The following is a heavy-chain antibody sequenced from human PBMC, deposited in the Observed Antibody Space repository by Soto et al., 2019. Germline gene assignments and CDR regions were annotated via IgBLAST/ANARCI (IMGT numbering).Heavy chain of an antibody. J-gene: IGHJ5*02. D-gene: IGHD2-8*01. V-gene: IGHV4-30-2*05. Sequence: SETLSLTCAVSGGSISSGGYSWSWVRQPPGKGLEWIGYIYHSGSTYYNPSLKSRVTISVDTSKNQFSLKLSSVTAADTAVYYCARSGGCTNGVCYLFDPWGQGTLVTVSS. CDR3: ARSGGCTNGVCYLFDP. CDR2: IYHSGST. CDR1: GGSISSGGYS.